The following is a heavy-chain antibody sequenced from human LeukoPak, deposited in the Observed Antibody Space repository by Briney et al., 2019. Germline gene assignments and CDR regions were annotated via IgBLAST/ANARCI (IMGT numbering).Heavy chain of an antibody. J-gene: IGHJ4*02. CDR2: ISAYNGNT. Sequence: GASVKVSCKASGYTFTSYGISWVRQAPGQGLEWMGWISAYNGNTNYAQKLQGRVTVTTDTSTSTAYMELRSLRSDDTAVYYCARERAMYYYDSSGYYSDYWGQGTLVTVSS. V-gene: IGHV1-18*01. D-gene: IGHD3-22*01. CDR3: ARERAMYYYDSSGYYSDY. CDR1: GYTFTSYG.